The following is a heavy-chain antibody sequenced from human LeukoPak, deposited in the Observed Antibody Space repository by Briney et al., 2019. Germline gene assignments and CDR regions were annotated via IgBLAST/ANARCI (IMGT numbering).Heavy chain of an antibody. J-gene: IGHJ4*02. CDR2: IYYSGIT. CDR3: ARVTSGEFADY. D-gene: IGHD3-10*01. V-gene: IGHV4-31*03. CDR1: GGSISIGGYY. Sequence: SQTRSLTCTVSGGSISIGGYYWSSIRQHPGKGLEWIWYIYYSGITYYTPSLKSRATISVDTSKNQFSLYLSSVTAADTAVYYCARVTSGEFADYWGQGTLVTVSS.